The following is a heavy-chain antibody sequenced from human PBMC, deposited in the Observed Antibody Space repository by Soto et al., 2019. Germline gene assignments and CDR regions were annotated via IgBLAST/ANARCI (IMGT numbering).Heavy chain of an antibody. D-gene: IGHD6-19*01. CDR3: AREFTSSGY. V-gene: IGHV3-74*01. CDR2: IKSDGSST. J-gene: IGHJ4*02. Sequence: GGSLRLSCAASGFTFSGYCMHWVRQVPGKGLVWVSRIKSDGSSTSYADSVKGRFTISRDNAKNTLYLQMNSLRAEDTAVYYCAREFTSSGYWGQGTLVTVSS. CDR1: GFTFSGYC.